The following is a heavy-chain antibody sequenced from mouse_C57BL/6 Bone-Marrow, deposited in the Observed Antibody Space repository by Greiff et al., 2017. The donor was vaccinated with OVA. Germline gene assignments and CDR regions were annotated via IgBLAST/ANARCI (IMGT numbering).Heavy chain of an antibody. V-gene: IGHV5-4*01. CDR1: GFTFSSYA. J-gene: IGHJ3*01. CDR2: ISDGGSYT. Sequence: DVMLVESGGGLVKPGGSLKLSCAASGFTFSSYAMSWVRQTPEKRLEWVATISDGGSYTYYPDNVKGRFTISRDNAKNNLYLQMSHLKSEDTAMYYCAREGGFWFAYWGQGTLVTVSA. CDR3: AREGGFWFAY.